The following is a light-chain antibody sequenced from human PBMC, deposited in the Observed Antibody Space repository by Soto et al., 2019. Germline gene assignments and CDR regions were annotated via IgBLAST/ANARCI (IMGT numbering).Light chain of an antibody. V-gene: IGKV1-33*01. CDR2: DAS. Sequence: DIQMTQSPSSLSASVGASVTITCQASQDIKNYVNWYQQKPGKAPKLLIYDASKLDTGVPSRFSGSGSGTTFTFTITSLQAEDFATYYCQQYDNLPPNTFGQGTRLEIK. J-gene: IGKJ2*01. CDR3: QQYDNLPPNT. CDR1: QDIKNY.